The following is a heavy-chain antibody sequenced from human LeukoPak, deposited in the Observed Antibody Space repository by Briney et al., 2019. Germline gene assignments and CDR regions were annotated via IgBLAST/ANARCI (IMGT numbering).Heavy chain of an antibody. V-gene: IGHV3-48*02. CDR2: IRTTAEGAKYA. CDR3: ATDQRYAFDY. Sequence: GGSLRLSCATSRFSFTDYPMIWFRQAPGKGLEWISNIRTTAEGAKYAYYADSVKGRVTISRDDGKNTLYLHMNSLRDDDTAVYYCATDQRYAFDYWGQGILVTVSS. D-gene: IGHD3-9*01. CDR1: RFSFTDYP. J-gene: IGHJ4*02.